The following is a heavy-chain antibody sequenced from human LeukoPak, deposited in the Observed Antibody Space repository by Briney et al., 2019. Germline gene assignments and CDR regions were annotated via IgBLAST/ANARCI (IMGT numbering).Heavy chain of an antibody. CDR1: GYTFTSYG. Sequence: ASVKVSCKASGYTFTSYGISWVRQAPGQGLEWMGWISAYNGNTNYAQKLQGRVTMTTDTSTSTAYMELRSLRSDDTAVYYCARDLGFLEWLSYPYWFDPWGQGTLVTVSS. J-gene: IGHJ5*02. CDR2: ISAYNGNT. CDR3: ARDLGFLEWLSYPYWFDP. D-gene: IGHD3-3*02. V-gene: IGHV1-18*01.